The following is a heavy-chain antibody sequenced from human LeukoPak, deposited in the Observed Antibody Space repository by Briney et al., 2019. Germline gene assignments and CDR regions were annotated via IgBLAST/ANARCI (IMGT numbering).Heavy chain of an antibody. Sequence: GGSLRLSCAASGFTFSSYGMHWVRQAPGKGLESVAVIWYDVSNKYYADSVKGRFTISRDNSKNKLYLQMNSLRAEDPAVYYCAKDPYCSGGSCYSSNWFDPWGQGTLVTVSS. J-gene: IGHJ5*02. V-gene: IGHV3-33*06. CDR2: IWYDVSNK. CDR1: GFTFSSYG. CDR3: AKDPYCSGGSCYSSNWFDP. D-gene: IGHD2-15*01.